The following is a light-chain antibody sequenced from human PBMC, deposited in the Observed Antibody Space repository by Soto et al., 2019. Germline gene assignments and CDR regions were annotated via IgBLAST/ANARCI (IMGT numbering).Light chain of an antibody. CDR3: QQYNSWPLT. V-gene: IGKV3-15*01. CDR1: QSVDSN. Sequence: IKRSLPTLYFSPALSATLSYRASQSVDSNLAWYQHKPGQTPRLLIYGASTRQTGIPARFSGSGSGTEFTLTISSLQSEDFAVYYCQQYNSWPLTFGGGTKVDIK. J-gene: IGKJ4*01. CDR2: GAS.